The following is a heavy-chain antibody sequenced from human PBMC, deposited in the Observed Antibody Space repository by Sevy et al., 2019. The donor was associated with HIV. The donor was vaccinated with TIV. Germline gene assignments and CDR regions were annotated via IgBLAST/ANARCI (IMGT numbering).Heavy chain of an antibody. D-gene: IGHD3-16*02. V-gene: IGHV1-18*01. CDR1: GYTFTSYG. CDR3: ARDHFRLGGLSDTDF. Sequence: ASVKVSCKASGYTFTSYGISWVRQAPGQGLEWMGWISAYNGNTNYAQKLQGRVTMTTDTSTSTAYMELRSLRSDDTAVYYCARDHFRLGGLSDTDFWGQGTPVTVSS. J-gene: IGHJ4*03. CDR2: ISAYNGNT.